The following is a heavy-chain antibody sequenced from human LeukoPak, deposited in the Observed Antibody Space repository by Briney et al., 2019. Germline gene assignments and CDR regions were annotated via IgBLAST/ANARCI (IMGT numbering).Heavy chain of an antibody. CDR2: IIGSGGST. D-gene: IGHD6-19*01. V-gene: IGHV3-23*01. CDR1: GFTFSSYA. Sequence: GGSLRLSCAASGFTFSSYAMSWVRQAPGKGLEWVSAIIGSGGSTYYADSVKGRFTISRDNSKNTLYLQMNSLRAEDTAVYYCAGGYSSGWSFDYWGQGTLVTVSS. CDR3: AGGYSSGWSFDY. J-gene: IGHJ4*02.